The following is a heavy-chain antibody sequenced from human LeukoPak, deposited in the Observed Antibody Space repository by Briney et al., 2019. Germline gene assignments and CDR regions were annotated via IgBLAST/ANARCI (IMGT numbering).Heavy chain of an antibody. V-gene: IGHV3-7*03. Sequence: GGSLRLSCTASGFIFSGSWMAWIRQAPGKGPEWVAIIKKDGSEKYYVDSMKGRFTISRDNAKNSLFLQMNSLRAEDAAIYYCTTDTWYSAGHWGQGTLVTVSS. CDR1: GFIFSGSW. CDR3: TTDTWYSAGH. CDR2: IKKDGSEK. J-gene: IGHJ4*02. D-gene: IGHD2-15*01.